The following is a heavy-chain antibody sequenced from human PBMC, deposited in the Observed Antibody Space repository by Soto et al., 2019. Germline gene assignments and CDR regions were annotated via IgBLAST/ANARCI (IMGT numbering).Heavy chain of an antibody. V-gene: IGHV1-3*01. D-gene: IGHD6-13*01. Sequence: ASVKVSCKASGYIFTNYATHWVRQAPGQRFEWMGWINAGNDNTKYSQKFQGRVTITRDTSANTAYMELSSLRSEDTAVYYCARDHPAAAGSPFFDHWGQGTLVTVSS. J-gene: IGHJ4*02. CDR3: ARDHPAAAGSPFFDH. CDR2: INAGNDNT. CDR1: GYIFTNYA.